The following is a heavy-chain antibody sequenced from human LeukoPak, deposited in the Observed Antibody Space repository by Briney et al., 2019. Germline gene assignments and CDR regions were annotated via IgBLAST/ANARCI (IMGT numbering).Heavy chain of an antibody. V-gene: IGHV3-48*03. J-gene: IGHJ3*01. CDR3: AKEMATIRAFDF. Sequence: GGSLRLSCAASGFTFSSYEMNWVRQAPGKGLEWVSYISSSGSTIYYADSVKGRFTISRDNSKNTLYLQMNSLRAGDTAVYYCAKEMATIRAFDFWGQGTMVTVSS. D-gene: IGHD5-24*01. CDR2: ISSSGSTI. CDR1: GFTFSSYE.